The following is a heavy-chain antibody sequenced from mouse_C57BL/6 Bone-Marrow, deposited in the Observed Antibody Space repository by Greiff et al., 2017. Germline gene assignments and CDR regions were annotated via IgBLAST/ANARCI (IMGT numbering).Heavy chain of an antibody. J-gene: IGHJ2*01. V-gene: IGHV14-4*01. CDR1: GFNIKDDY. D-gene: IGHD1-1*01. CDR2: IDPENGDT. Sequence: VQLKESGAELVRPGASVKLSCTASGFNIKDDYMHWVKQRPEQGLEWIGWIDPENGDTEYASEFQGKATITADTSYNTAYLQLRSLTSEDTAVYYCTTVVHYWGQGTTLTVSS. CDR3: TTVVHY.